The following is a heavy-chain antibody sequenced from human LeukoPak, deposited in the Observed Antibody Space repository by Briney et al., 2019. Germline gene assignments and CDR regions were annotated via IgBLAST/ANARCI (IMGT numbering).Heavy chain of an antibody. V-gene: IGHV4-39*07. J-gene: IGHJ6*04. CDR3: ARDIGSRI. Sequence: SETLSLTCTVSGVSIDSSRFYWGWIRQPPGKGLEWIGNIFHNGDTYHNPSLRSRVTMSKDTSKNQFSLKLTPVTAADTAVFYCARDIGSRIWGKGTTVIVSS. D-gene: IGHD1-26*01. CDR1: GVSIDSSRFY. CDR2: IFHNGDT.